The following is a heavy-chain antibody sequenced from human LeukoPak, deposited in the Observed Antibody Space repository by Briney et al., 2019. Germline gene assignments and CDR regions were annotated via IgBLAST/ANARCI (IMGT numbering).Heavy chain of an antibody. J-gene: IGHJ4*02. V-gene: IGHV3-23*01. CDR1: GFTFSSYA. CDR3: AKDEGGFDF. D-gene: IGHD1-26*01. Sequence: TGGSLSLSCAASGFTFSSYAMSWVRQAPGKGLEWVSAISGSRGSTYYADSVKGRFTISRANSKNTLYLQMNSLRAEDTAVYYCAKDEGGFDFWGQGTLVTVSS. CDR2: ISGSRGST.